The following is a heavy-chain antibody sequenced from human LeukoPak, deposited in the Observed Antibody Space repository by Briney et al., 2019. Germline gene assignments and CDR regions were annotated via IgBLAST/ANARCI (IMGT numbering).Heavy chain of an antibody. CDR1: GGTFSSYA. CDR2: IIPIFGTA. CDR3: AREGYDYSKPDY. Sequence: SVKVSCKASGGTFSSYAISWVRQAPGRGLEWMGGIIPIFGTANYAQKFQGRVTITADESTSTAYMELSSLRSEDTAVYYCAREGYDYSKPDYWGQGTLVTVSS. D-gene: IGHD4-11*01. V-gene: IGHV1-69*13. J-gene: IGHJ4*02.